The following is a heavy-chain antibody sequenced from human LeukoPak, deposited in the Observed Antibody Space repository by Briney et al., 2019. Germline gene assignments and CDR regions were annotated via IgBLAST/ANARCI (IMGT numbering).Heavy chain of an antibody. CDR3: ARGSIVGATKRDWFDP. Sequence: PSETLSLTCTVSGGSISSHYWSWIRQPAGKGLEWIGRIYTSGSTNYNPSLKSRVTISVDKFKNQFSLKLSSVTAADTAVYYCARGSIVGATKRDWFDPWGQGTLVTVSS. J-gene: IGHJ5*02. D-gene: IGHD1-26*01. CDR2: IYTSGST. CDR1: GGSISSHY. V-gene: IGHV4-4*07.